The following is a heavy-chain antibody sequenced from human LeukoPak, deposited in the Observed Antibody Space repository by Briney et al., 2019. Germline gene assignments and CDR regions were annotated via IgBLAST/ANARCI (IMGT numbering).Heavy chain of an antibody. CDR2: IYYSGST. V-gene: IGHV4-59*08. J-gene: IGHJ5*02. CDR1: GGSISSYY. Sequence: SETLSLTCTASGGSISSYYWSWIRQPPGKGLEWIGYIYYSGSTNYNPSLKSRVTISVGTSKNQFSLKLSSVTAADTAVYYCARLSVSDILTGANPNWFDPWGQGTLVTVSS. CDR3: ARLSVSDILTGANPNWFDP. D-gene: IGHD3-9*01.